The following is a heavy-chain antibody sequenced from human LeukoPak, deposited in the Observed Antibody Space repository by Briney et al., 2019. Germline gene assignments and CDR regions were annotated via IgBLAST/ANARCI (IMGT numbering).Heavy chain of an antibody. CDR3: AGQGYSSGWFQGY. Sequence: GGSLRLSCAASGFTLSSYSMNWVRQAPGKGLEWVSSISSSSSYIYYADSVKGRFTISRDNAKNSLYLQMNSLRAEDTAVYYCAGQGYSSGWFQGYWGQGTLVTVSS. CDR1: GFTLSSYS. CDR2: ISSSSSYI. J-gene: IGHJ4*02. D-gene: IGHD6-19*01. V-gene: IGHV3-21*01.